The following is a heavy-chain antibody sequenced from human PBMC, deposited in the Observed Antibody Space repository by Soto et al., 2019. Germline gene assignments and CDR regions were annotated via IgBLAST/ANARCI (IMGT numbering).Heavy chain of an antibody. CDR2: ILPMFGTE. J-gene: IGHJ3*02. Sequence: QVQLVQSGAEVKKPGSSVKVSCKASGGTFSRFSFNWVRQSPGQGLEWMGGILPMFGTEKYAQKFHDKVTLTADESTGTAYMELSRLTSEDTAVYYCAIAARYRVDAFNIWGQGTLVTVSS. V-gene: IGHV1-69*12. CDR3: AIAARYRVDAFNI. D-gene: IGHD5-18*01. CDR1: GGTFSRFS.